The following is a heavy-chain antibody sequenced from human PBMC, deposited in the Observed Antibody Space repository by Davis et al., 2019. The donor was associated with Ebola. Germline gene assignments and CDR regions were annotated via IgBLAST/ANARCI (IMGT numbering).Heavy chain of an antibody. Sequence: AASVKVSCKASGYTFTGYYMHWVRQAPGQGLEWMGRINPNSGGTNYAQKFQGRVTMTRDTSTSTSYMELSSLRSEDTAVYYCATQDTAFDSWGQGTLVTVSS. CDR1: GYTFTGYY. V-gene: IGHV1-2*06. CDR3: ATQDTAFDS. CDR2: INPNSGGT. J-gene: IGHJ4*02.